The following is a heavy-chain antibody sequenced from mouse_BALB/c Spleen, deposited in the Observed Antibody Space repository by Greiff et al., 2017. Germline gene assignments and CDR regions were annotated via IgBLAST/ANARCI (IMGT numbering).Heavy chain of an antibody. CDR2: INPSNGGT. Sequence: QVHVKQPGAELVKPGASVKLSCKASGYTFTSYYMYWVKQRPGQGLEWIGGINPSNGGTNFNEKFKSKATLTVDKSSSTAYMQLSSLTSEDSAVYYCTRGYYGSSYFDYWGQGTTLTVSS. V-gene: IGHV1S81*02. CDR3: TRGYYGSSYFDY. CDR1: GYTFTSYY. D-gene: IGHD1-1*01. J-gene: IGHJ2*01.